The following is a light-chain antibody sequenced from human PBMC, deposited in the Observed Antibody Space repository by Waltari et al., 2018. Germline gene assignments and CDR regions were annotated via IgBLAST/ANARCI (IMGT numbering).Light chain of an antibody. CDR1: QTVSSY. CDR2: EAS. J-gene: IGKJ3*01. Sequence: ELVLTQSPATLSLSPGERATLSCRASQTVSSYLAWYQQKPGQAPRLLIYEASNRATGIPARFIGSGSGTDFTLTISSLEPEDFAVYYCQQRYNWPRFTFGPGTKVEIK. V-gene: IGKV3-11*01. CDR3: QQRYNWPRFT.